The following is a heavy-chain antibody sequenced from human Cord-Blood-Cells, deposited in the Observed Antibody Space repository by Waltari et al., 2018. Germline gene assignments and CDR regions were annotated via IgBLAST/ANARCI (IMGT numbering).Heavy chain of an antibody. D-gene: IGHD3-10*01. CDR3: ASSNYYGSGSYYNLFDY. Sequence: QVQLVQSGAEVTKPGSSVKASCKASGGTFSSSATSWVRQAPGQGLEWMGGIIPIFGTANYAQKFQGRVTITADKSTSTAYMELSSLRSEDTAVYYCASSNYYGSGSYYNLFDYWGQGTLVTVSS. CDR1: GGTFSSSA. V-gene: IGHV1-69*06. CDR2: IIPIFGTA. J-gene: IGHJ4*02.